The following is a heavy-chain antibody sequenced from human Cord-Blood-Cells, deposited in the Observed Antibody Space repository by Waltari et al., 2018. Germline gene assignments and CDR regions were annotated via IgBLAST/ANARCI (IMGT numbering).Heavy chain of an antibody. V-gene: IGHV3-23*01. Sequence: EVQLLESGGGLVQPGGSLRLSCAASGFTFSSYAMSWVRQAPGKGLEWVSAISGSGGSTYYADSVKGRFTISRDNSKNTLYLQMNSLRAEDTAVYYCAKDQGYCSGGSCYSVTAFDIWGQGTMVTVSS. CDR2: ISGSGGST. CDR1: GFTFSSYA. J-gene: IGHJ3*02. D-gene: IGHD2-15*01. CDR3: AKDQGYCSGGSCYSVTAFDI.